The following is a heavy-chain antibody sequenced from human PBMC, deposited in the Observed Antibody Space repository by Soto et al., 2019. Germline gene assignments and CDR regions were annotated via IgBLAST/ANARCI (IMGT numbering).Heavy chain of an antibody. V-gene: IGHV3-48*02. CDR1: GFTFSSYS. Sequence: GGSLRLSCAASGFTFSSYSMNWVRQAPGKGLEWVSYISSSSSTIYYADSVKGRFTISRDNAKNSLYLQMNSLRDEDSAVYYCARDTHLDCGYDAFDIWGQGTMVTVSS. D-gene: IGHD3-9*01. CDR3: ARDTHLDCGYDAFDI. CDR2: ISSSSSTI. J-gene: IGHJ3*02.